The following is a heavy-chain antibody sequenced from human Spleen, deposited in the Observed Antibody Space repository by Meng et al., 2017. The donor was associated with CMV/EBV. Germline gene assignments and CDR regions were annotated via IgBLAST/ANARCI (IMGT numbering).Heavy chain of an antibody. J-gene: IGHJ4*02. CDR1: GYTFTGYY. CDR2: INPSTGDT. V-gene: IGHV1-2*02. CDR3: AAISQGDFDY. Sequence: QVQLLQSGTEVKKPGASVKVSCKTSGYTFTGYYIHWVRQAPGQGLEWMGRINPSTGDTNYAQKFQGRVTMTRDTSITTAYMELNRLTSDDTAVYYCAAISQGDFDYWGQGTLVTVSS.